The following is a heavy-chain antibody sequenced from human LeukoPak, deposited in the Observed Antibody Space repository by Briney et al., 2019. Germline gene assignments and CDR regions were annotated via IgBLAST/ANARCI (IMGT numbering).Heavy chain of an antibody. J-gene: IGHJ6*02. V-gene: IGHV3-48*03. CDR2: ISSSGGTI. D-gene: IGHD3-10*01. CDR1: GFTFSSSE. CDR3: ARDLTLRGYYGSGSRPYGMDV. Sequence: QSGGSLRLSCAASGFTFSSSEMNWVRQAPGKGLEWVSYISSSGGTISYADSVKGRFTISRENAKNSLYLQMNSLRAGDTAVYYCARDLTLRGYYGSGSRPYGMDVWGQGTTVTVSS.